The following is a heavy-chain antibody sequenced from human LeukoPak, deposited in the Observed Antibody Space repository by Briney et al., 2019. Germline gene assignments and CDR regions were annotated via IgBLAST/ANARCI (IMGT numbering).Heavy chain of an antibody. D-gene: IGHD6-13*01. CDR2: INPNSGGSGGT. J-gene: IGHJ4*02. V-gene: IGHV1-2*02. Sequence: ASVKVSCKASGYTFTGYYMHWVRQAPGQGLEWMGWINPNSGGSGGTNYAQKFQGRVTMTRDTSINTGYMELSSLTSDDTAVYYCARWRGYSSGWSGPFDDWGQGTLVTVSS. CDR1: GYTFTGYY. CDR3: ARWRGYSSGWSGPFDD.